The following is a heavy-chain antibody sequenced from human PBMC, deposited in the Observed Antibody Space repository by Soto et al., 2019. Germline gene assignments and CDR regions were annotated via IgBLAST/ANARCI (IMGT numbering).Heavy chain of an antibody. CDR3: AKNQGVELVPLATVDWFDP. CDR1: GFIFENFG. CDR2: ISGSGLKK. Sequence: PGGSLRLSCAASGFIFENFGMSWVRQAPGKGLEWISSISGSGLKKYYADSVKGRFTISRDNSKSTVYLELNNLSAEDTAVYRCAKNQGVELVPLATVDWFDPWGQGSVVTVSS. V-gene: IGHV3-23*01. J-gene: IGHJ5*02. D-gene: IGHD1-26*01.